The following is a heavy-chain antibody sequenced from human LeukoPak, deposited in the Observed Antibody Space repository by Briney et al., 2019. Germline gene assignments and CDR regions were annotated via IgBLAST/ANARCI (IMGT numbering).Heavy chain of an antibody. V-gene: IGHV3-64*02. Sequence: GGTLSLSCAASGFTFSNYAMSWVGPAPAKGLEYVSSISYIGGSANFADSVKGRFTISRGNSKNTLYPQVGSLRDEDTAVYYSTRGRYCSGGSCYSDYWGQGTLVTVSS. CDR2: ISYIGGSA. CDR3: TRGRYCSGGSCYSDY. CDR1: GFTFSNYA. J-gene: IGHJ4*02. D-gene: IGHD2-15*01.